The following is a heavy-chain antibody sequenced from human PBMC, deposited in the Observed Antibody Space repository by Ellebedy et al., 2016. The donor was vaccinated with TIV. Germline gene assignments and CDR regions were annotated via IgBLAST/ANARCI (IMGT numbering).Heavy chain of an antibody. J-gene: IGHJ4*02. CDR1: GFTFSNHG. Sequence: GESLKISXAASGFTFSNHGMHWVRQAPGKGLEWVVVISYDGSDKYYADSVKGRFTISRDNSKNTLYLQMNSLRAEDTAVYYCARGIFGHFDYWGQGTLVTVSS. D-gene: IGHD3/OR15-3a*01. CDR3: ARGIFGHFDY. CDR2: ISYDGSDK. V-gene: IGHV3-30*03.